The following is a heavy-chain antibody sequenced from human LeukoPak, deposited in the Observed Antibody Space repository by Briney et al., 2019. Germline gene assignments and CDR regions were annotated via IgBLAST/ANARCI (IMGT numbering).Heavy chain of an antibody. CDR3: ARKIQLWPRGAFDI. J-gene: IGHJ3*02. D-gene: IGHD5-18*01. CDR2: ISGGDGGT. Sequence: GGSLRLPCAASGFTFSNHAMSWVRQAPGKGLEWVSGISGGDGGTYDADSVKGRFTISRDNSKNTLYLQMNSLRAEDTAVYYCARKIQLWPRGAFDIWGQGTMVTVSS. CDR1: GFTFSNHA. V-gene: IGHV3-23*01.